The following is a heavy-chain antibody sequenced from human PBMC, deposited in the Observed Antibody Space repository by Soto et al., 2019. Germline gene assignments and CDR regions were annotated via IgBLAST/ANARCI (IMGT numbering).Heavy chain of an antibody. J-gene: IGHJ6*02. CDR3: AREDTTHYYYYGMDV. CDR1: GFTVSSNY. D-gene: IGHD1-1*01. CDR2: IYSGGST. V-gene: IGHV3-53*04. Sequence: EVQLVESGGGLVQPGGSLRLSCAASGFTVSSNYMSWVRQAPGKGLEWVSVIYSGGSTYYADSVKGRFTISRHNSKNTLYLQMNSLRAEDTAVYYCAREDTTHYYYYGMDVWGQGTTVTVSS.